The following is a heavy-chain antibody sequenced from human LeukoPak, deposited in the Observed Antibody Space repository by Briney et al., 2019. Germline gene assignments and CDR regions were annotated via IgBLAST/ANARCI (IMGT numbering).Heavy chain of an antibody. CDR3: ASGFWSGFQFDY. Sequence: GGSLRLSCAASGFTFNNYAMHWVRQAPGKGLEWLTFISYDGTNKYYADSVKGRFTVSRDSSKNTLFLQMNSLRAEDTAVYYCASGFWSGFQFDYWGQGTLVTVSS. V-gene: IGHV3-30-3*01. J-gene: IGHJ4*02. D-gene: IGHD3-3*01. CDR2: ISYDGTNK. CDR1: GFTFNNYA.